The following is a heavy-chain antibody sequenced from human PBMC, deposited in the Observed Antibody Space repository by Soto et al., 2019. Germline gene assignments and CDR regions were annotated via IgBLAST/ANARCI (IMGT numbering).Heavy chain of an antibody. Sequence: SKTRSLTCTVPRGSLGSYDRCWVRHRPGKGLEWIGYIYYSGSTNYNPSLKSRVTISVDTSKNQCSLKLSSVTAADTAVYFCARLFGESHKNKYFQHWGQGRLVT. V-gene: IGHV4-59*01. J-gene: IGHJ1*01. CDR1: RGSLGSYD. CDR3: ARLFGESHKNKYFQH. D-gene: IGHD3-10*01. CDR2: IYYSGST.